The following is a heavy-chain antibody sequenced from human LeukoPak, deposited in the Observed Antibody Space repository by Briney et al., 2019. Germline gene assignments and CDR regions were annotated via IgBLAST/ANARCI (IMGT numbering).Heavy chain of an antibody. V-gene: IGHV3-7*01. CDR1: GFTFSSYW. Sequence: GGSLRLSCAASGFTFSSYWMSWVRQAPGKGLEWVANIKQDGSEKYYVDSVKGRFSISRDNAKNSLYLQMNSLRAEDTAVYYCARYLTYCSSTSCYIPYYFDYWGQGTLVTVSS. D-gene: IGHD2-2*02. CDR3: ARYLTYCSSTSCYIPYYFDY. J-gene: IGHJ4*02. CDR2: IKQDGSEK.